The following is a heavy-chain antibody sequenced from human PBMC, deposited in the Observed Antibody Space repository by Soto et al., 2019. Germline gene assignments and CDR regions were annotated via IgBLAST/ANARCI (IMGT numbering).Heavy chain of an antibody. Sequence: GSLRLSCITSGVKFNIYGMHWVRQAPGKGLEWVAFISDDGNNKNYADSVKGRFTISRDNSKSTLYLQMSSLRLEDTAVYYCARDRYGSPPGHLEYWGRGSLVTVSS. V-gene: IGHV3-30*03. CDR1: GVKFNIYG. CDR2: ISDDGNNK. D-gene: IGHD6-13*01. J-gene: IGHJ4*02. CDR3: ARDRYGSPPGHLEY.